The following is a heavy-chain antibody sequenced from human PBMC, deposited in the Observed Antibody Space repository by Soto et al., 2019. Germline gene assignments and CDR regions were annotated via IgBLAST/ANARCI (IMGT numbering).Heavy chain of an antibody. V-gene: IGHV4-59*01. Sequence: NPSETLSLTCTFSVGSISGSYWSCIRHTPGKVLEWVGYIHYSGSTNYNPSLKSRVTMSVDSAKNQFSLQLSSVTAADTAVYFCTKYRRTDAEGYSFEYWGQGALVMVSS. J-gene: IGHJ4*02. CDR1: VGSISGSY. D-gene: IGHD2-15*01. CDR2: IHYSGST. CDR3: TKYRRTDAEGYSFEY.